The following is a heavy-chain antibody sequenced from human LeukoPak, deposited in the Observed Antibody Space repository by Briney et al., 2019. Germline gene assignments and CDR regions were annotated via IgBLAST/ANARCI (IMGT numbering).Heavy chain of an antibody. J-gene: IGHJ4*02. V-gene: IGHV3-23*01. Sequence: GGSLRLSCAASGFTFTSYAMSWVRQAPGRGLEWLSAIGGSGSGSYYADSVKGRFTISRDNSKNTLHLQMNGLRAEDTAVYYCVKDGIAAADTTYFDSWGQGTLVTVSS. CDR2: IGGSGSGS. D-gene: IGHD6-13*01. CDR3: VKDGIAAADTTYFDS. CDR1: GFTFTSYA.